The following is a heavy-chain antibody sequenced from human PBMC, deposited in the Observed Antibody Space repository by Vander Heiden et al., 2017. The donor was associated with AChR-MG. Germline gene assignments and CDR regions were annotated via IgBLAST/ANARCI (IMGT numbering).Heavy chain of an antibody. CDR2: MNPNSGNT. CDR1: GSPFTSDD. CDR3: ARGLWRTAMPLVPGY. J-gene: IGHJ4*02. D-gene: IGHD5-18*01. Sequence: HVQLVQSGAAVPQPGASLTVSCKASGSPFTSDDSNGVGQATGQGLEWMGWMNPNSGNTGYAQKFQGRVTMTRNTSISTAYMELSSLRAEDTAVYYCARGLWRTAMPLVPGYWGQGTLVTVSS. V-gene: IGHV1-8*01.